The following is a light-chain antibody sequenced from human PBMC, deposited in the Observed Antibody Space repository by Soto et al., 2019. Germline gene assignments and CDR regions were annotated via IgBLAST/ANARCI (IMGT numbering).Light chain of an antibody. CDR3: QQYGSSPPYT. Sequence: EVVLPQSPGTLSLSPGERATLSCRASKSVSNNYFAWYQQKPGQAPRLLIFGSSDRATGIPDRFSGSGSGTDFTLTISRLEPEDFAVYYCQQYGSSPPYTFGQGTKLEIK. V-gene: IGKV3-20*01. CDR1: KSVSNNY. CDR2: GSS. J-gene: IGKJ2*01.